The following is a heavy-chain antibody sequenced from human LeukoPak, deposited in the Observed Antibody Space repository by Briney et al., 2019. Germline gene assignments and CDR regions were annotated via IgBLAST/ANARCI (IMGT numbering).Heavy chain of an antibody. J-gene: IGHJ4*02. Sequence: ASVKVSCKASGYTFASYGISWVRQAPGQGLEWMGWISAYNGNTNYAQKLQGRVTMTTDTSTSTAYMELRSLRSDDTAVYYCARDPAYYYGSGSTHDYWGQGTLVTVSP. CDR3: ARDPAYYYGSGSTHDY. CDR2: ISAYNGNT. D-gene: IGHD3-10*01. V-gene: IGHV1-18*01. CDR1: GYTFASYG.